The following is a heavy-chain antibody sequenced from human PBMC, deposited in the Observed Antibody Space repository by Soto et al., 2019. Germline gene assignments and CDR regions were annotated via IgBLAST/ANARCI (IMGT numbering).Heavy chain of an antibody. D-gene: IGHD3-3*01. Sequence: ETLSLTCTVSGGSISNYFCNWIRQPAGKGLEWIGRIDNSGSTNYNPSLKSRITMSADTSRNQFSLKLNSVTAADTAVYYCARGGQDFWSDPFDYWGQGALVTVYS. CDR2: IDNSGST. CDR1: GGSISNYF. CDR3: ARGGQDFWSDPFDY. J-gene: IGHJ4*02. V-gene: IGHV4-4*07.